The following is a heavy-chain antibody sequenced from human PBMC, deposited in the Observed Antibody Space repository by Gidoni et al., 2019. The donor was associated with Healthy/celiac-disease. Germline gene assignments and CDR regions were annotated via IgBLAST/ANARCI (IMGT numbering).Heavy chain of an antibody. D-gene: IGHD5-18*01. J-gene: IGHJ4*02. Sequence: QVQLVESGGGVVQPGSSLSSSCAAPRLTSITDGMHWVRQAPGKGLEWVAVISYDGSNKYYADSVKGRFTISRDNSKNTLYLQMNSLRAEDTAVYYCAKGVDTAMAETPFDYWGQGTLVTVSS. CDR1: RLTSITDG. CDR2: ISYDGSNK. V-gene: IGHV3-30*18. CDR3: AKGVDTAMAETPFDY.